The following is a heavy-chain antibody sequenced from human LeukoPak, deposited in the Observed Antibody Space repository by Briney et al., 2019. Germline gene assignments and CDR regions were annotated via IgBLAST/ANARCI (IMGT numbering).Heavy chain of an antibody. CDR1: GYTFTGYY. Sequence: GASVKVSCKASGYTFTGYYLHWVRQAPGQGPEWMGWINPNSGGTNYAQKFQGWVIMTRDTSIGTAYMELSRLRSDDTAVYYCATSGTTESAFDIWGQGTLVTVSS. V-gene: IGHV1-2*04. CDR2: INPNSGGT. CDR3: ATSGTTESAFDI. J-gene: IGHJ3*02. D-gene: IGHD1-7*01.